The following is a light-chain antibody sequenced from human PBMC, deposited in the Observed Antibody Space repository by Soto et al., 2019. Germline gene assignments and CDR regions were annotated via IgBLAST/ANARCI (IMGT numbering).Light chain of an antibody. Sequence: QSVLTQPPSVSAAPGQKVTISCSGSSSNTENNYVSWYQQLPGTAPKLLIYENNKRPSGIPDRFSGSKFGTSATLVITGLPTADEAYYYCARGHSSLSIGVFGTGTKLTVL. V-gene: IGLV1-51*02. CDR3: ARGHSSLSIGV. J-gene: IGLJ1*01. CDR2: ENN. CDR1: SSNTENNY.